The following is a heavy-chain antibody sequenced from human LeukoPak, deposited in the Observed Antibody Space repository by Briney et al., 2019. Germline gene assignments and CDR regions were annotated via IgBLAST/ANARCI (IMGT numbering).Heavy chain of an antibody. CDR1: GFSFSSYG. V-gene: IGHV3-30*18. CDR3: AKDRGGNWNYPDAFDI. D-gene: IGHD1-7*01. J-gene: IGHJ3*02. CDR2: ISYDGSNK. Sequence: PGRSLRLSCAASGFSFSSYGMHWVRQTPGKGLEWVAVISYDGSNKYYADSVKGRFTISRDNSKNTLYLQMNSLRAEDTAVYYCAKDRGGNWNYPDAFDIWGQGTMVTVSS.